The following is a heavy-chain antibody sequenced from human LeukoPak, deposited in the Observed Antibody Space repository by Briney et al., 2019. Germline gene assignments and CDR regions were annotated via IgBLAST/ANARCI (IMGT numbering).Heavy chain of an antibody. D-gene: IGHD2-2*01. CDR3: ARVGCSSTSCSYMDV. J-gene: IGHJ6*03. Sequence: GASVKVSCKASGYTFTGYYMYWVRQAPGQGLEWMGWINPNSGGTNYAQKFQGRVTMTRDTSISTAYMELSRLRSDDTAVYYCARVGCSSTSCSYMDVWGKGTTVTVSS. CDR2: INPNSGGT. CDR1: GYTFTGYY. V-gene: IGHV1-2*02.